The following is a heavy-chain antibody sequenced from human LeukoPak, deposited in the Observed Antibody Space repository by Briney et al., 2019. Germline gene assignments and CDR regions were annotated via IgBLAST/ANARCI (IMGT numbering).Heavy chain of an antibody. J-gene: IGHJ4*02. CDR2: IYTSGTT. V-gene: IGHV4-4*07. CDR1: GGSMSSYY. Sequence: SETLSLTCTVSGGSMSSYYWSWIRQPAGKGLEWIGRIYTSGTTNYNPSLNSRVTMSVDTSKNQFSLKLSSVTAADTAVYYCTRSYGSNGYSVGFDFWGQGTLVTVSS. D-gene: IGHD3-22*01. CDR3: TRSYGSNGYSVGFDF.